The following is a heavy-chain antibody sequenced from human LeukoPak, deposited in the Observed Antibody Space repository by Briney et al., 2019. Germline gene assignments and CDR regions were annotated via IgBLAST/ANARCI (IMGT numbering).Heavy chain of an antibody. J-gene: IGHJ4*02. D-gene: IGHD6-13*01. V-gene: IGHV1-2*02. Sequence: ASVKVSCKASGYTFTGYYMHWVRQAPGQGLEWMGWINPNSGGTNYAQKFQGRVTMTRDTSISTAYMELSRLRSEDTAVYYCAIIAVGGVDPFDSWGQGTLVTVSS. CDR2: INPNSGGT. CDR1: GYTFTGYY. CDR3: AIIAVGGVDPFDS.